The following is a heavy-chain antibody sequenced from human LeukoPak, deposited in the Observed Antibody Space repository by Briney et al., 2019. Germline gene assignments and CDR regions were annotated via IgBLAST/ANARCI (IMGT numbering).Heavy chain of an antibody. V-gene: IGHV1-18*01. Sequence: GASVKVSCKASGYTFTSYGISWGRQAPGQGLEWMGWISAYNGNTNYAQKLQGRVTMTTDTSTSTAYMELRSLRSDDTAVYYCARVWMAAYYYYYMDVWGKGTTVTVSS. CDR1: GYTFTSYG. J-gene: IGHJ6*03. CDR3: ARVWMAAYYYYYMDV. D-gene: IGHD5-24*01. CDR2: ISAYNGNT.